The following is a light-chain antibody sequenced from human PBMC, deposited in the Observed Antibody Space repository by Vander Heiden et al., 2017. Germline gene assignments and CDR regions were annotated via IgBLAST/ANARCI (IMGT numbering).Light chain of an antibody. CDR2: AAS. V-gene: IGKV1-39*01. J-gene: IGKJ1*01. Sequence: DIQMTQSPSSRSASVGDRITMACRGSQNIIKFLKWYQPKTGKAPKLLIYAASTLQSGGPSRLGGSGSATDFTLSISSLKPEDFATYYCQQSYSSPWTFGQGTKLEIK. CDR1: QNIIKF. CDR3: QQSYSSPWT.